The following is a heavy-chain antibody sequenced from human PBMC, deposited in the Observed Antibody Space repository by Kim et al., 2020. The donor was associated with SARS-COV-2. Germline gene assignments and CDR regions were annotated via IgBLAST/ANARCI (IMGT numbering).Heavy chain of an antibody. V-gene: IGHV4-39*01. J-gene: IGHJ4*02. D-gene: IGHD3-16*02. Sequence: NPSLKSRVTISVDTSKNQFSLKLSSVTAADTAVYYCARGYVWGSYRPFDYWGQGTLVTVSS. CDR3: ARGYVWGSYRPFDY.